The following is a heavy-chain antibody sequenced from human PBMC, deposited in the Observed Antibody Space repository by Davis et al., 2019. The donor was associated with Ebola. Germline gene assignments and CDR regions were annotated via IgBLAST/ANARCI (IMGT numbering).Heavy chain of an antibody. J-gene: IGHJ3*02. CDR1: GYTFTSYA. CDR2: INAGNGNT. Sequence: ASVKVSCKASGYTFTSYAMHWVRQAPGQRLEWMGWINAGNGNTKYSQKFQGRVTITRDTSVSTAYMELSSLRSEDTAVYYCARDTTYSSGSDIWGQGTMVTVSS. D-gene: IGHD6-19*01. V-gene: IGHV1-3*01. CDR3: ARDTTYSSGSDI.